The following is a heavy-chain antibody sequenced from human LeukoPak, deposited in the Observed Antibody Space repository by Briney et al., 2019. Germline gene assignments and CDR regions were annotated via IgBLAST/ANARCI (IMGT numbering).Heavy chain of an antibody. Sequence: PGGSLRLSCAASGFTVSSNYMSWVRQAPGKGLEWVSAISGSGGSTYYADSVKGRFTISRDNSKNTLYLQMNSLRAEDTAVYYCANGRTEDSDYWGQGTLVTVSS. V-gene: IGHV3-23*01. CDR3: ANGRTEDSDY. J-gene: IGHJ4*02. CDR2: ISGSGGST. CDR1: GFTVSSNY.